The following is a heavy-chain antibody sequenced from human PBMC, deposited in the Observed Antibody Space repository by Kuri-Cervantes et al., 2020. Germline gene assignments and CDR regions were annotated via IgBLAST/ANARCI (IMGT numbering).Heavy chain of an antibody. Sequence: LSCTVSGGSISSGDYYWSWIRQPPGKGLEWIGYIYYSGSTYYNPSLKSRVTISVDTSKNQFSLKLSSVTAADTAVYYCARGGVGATGIDYGMDVWGQGTTVTVSS. CDR2: IYYSGST. J-gene: IGHJ6*02. D-gene: IGHD1-26*01. CDR3: ARGGVGATGIDYGMDV. V-gene: IGHV4-30-4*01. CDR1: GGSISSGDYY.